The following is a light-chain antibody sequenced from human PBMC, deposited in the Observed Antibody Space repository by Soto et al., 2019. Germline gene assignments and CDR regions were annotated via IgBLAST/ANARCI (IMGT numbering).Light chain of an antibody. CDR1: QGISSY. V-gene: IGKV1-9*01. Sequence: IQLTQSPSSLSASVGDRVTITCRASQGISSYLAWYQQKPGKAPKLLIYAASTLQSGVPSRFSGSGSGTDFTLTISSLQPEDFATDYCQQLNSYPPDTFGQGTKLEIK. J-gene: IGKJ2*01. CDR2: AAS. CDR3: QQLNSYPPDT.